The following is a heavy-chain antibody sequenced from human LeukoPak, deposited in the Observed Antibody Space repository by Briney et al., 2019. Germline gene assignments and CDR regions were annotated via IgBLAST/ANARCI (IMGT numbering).Heavy chain of an antibody. CDR1: GYTFTGYY. J-gene: IGHJ4*02. CDR2: IIPIFGTA. V-gene: IGHV1-69*13. CDR3: AREGDGRNQNFDY. D-gene: IGHD5-24*01. Sequence: SVKVSCKASGYTFTGYYMHWVRQAPGQGLEWMGGIIPIFGTANYAQKFQGRVTITADESTSTAYMELSSLRSEDTAVYYCAREGDGRNQNFDYWGQGTLVTVSS.